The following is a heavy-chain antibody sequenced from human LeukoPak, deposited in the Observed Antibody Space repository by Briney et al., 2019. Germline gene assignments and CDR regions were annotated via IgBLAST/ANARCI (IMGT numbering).Heavy chain of an antibody. V-gene: IGHV1-69*05. CDR2: IIPIFGTA. Sequence: SVKVSCKASGGTFSSYAISWVRQAPRQGLEWMGGIIPIFGTANYAQKFQGRVTITTDESTSTAYMELSSLRSEDTAVYYCARGRGSYYPQLYWGQGTLVTVSS. D-gene: IGHD1-26*01. CDR3: ARGRGSYYPQLY. J-gene: IGHJ4*02. CDR1: GGTFSSYA.